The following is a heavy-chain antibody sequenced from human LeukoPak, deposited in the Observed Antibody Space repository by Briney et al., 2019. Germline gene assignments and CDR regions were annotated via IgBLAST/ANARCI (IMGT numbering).Heavy chain of an antibody. V-gene: IGHV3-33*06. D-gene: IGHD6-6*01. J-gene: IGHJ4*02. Sequence: PGRSLRLSCAASGFTFSSYGMHWVRQAPGKGLEWVAVIWYDGSNKYYADSVKGRFTISRDNSKNTLYLQMNSLRAEGTAVYYCAKEGSSSSWSFTDYWGQGTLVTVSS. CDR2: IWYDGSNK. CDR1: GFTFSSYG. CDR3: AKEGSSSSWSFTDY.